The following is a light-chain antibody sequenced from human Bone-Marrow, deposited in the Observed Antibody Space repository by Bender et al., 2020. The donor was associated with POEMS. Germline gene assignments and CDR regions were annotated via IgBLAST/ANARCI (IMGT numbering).Light chain of an antibody. CDR2: EGT. Sequence: QSALTQPASVSGSPGQSIIISCTGTSSDVGRYNLVSWYQQHPGKAPKVVIYEGTKRPSGVSTRFSGSKSGNTAYLTMFGLQAKDEADYYCCSYAGSRTSVFGTGTKVTVL. V-gene: IGLV2-23*01. CDR3: CSYAGSRTSV. J-gene: IGLJ1*01. CDR1: SSDVGRYNL.